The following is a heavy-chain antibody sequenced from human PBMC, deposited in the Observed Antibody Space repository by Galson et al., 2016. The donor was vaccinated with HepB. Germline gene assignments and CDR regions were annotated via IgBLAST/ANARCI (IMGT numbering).Heavy chain of an antibody. D-gene: IGHD2-2*01. Sequence: SLRLSCATSGFNFGDYTMNWFRQAPGKGLEWVGFIRTRTYGGTIKYAASVKGRFIISRDDSKATAYLQMDSLKAEDSAMYFCSRLIEWVVPAAMYDYWGPGTLVTVSS. CDR1: GFNFGDYT. CDR2: IRTRTYGGTI. J-gene: IGHJ4*02. V-gene: IGHV3-49*03. CDR3: SRLIEWVVPAAMYDY.